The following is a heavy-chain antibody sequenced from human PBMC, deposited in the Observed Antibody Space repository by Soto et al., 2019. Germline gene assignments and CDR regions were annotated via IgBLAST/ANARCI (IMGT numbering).Heavy chain of an antibody. CDR3: ARDFEYCSSTSCYTGIFDY. CDR2: ISSSSSYI. Sequence: PGGSLRLSCAASGFTFSSYSMNWVRQAPGKGLEWVSSISSSSSYIYYADSVKGRFTISRDNAKNSLYLQMNSLRAEDTAVYYCARDFEYCSSTSCYTGIFDYWGQGTLVTGSS. D-gene: IGHD2-2*01. J-gene: IGHJ4*02. V-gene: IGHV3-21*01. CDR1: GFTFSSYS.